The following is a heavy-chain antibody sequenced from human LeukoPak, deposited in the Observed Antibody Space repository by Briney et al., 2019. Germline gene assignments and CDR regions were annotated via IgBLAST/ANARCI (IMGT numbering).Heavy chain of an antibody. CDR1: GFTFDDYA. CDR3: AKRGSIYFFDY. Sequence: GGSLRLSCAASGFTFDDYAMTWVRQAPGKGLEWVSGISGSGTNTFYADSVKGRFTISRDNSKNTLYLQMSSLRADDTAVYYCAKRGSIYFFDYWGQGTLVTVSS. CDR2: ISGSGTNT. V-gene: IGHV3-23*01. D-gene: IGHD3-10*01. J-gene: IGHJ4*02.